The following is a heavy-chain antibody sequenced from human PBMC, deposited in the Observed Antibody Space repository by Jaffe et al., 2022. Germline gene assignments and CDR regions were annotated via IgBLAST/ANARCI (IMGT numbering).Heavy chain of an antibody. Sequence: QMQLVQSGAEVKKTGSSVKVSCKASGYTFTYRYLHWVRQAPGQALEWMGWITPFNGNTNYAQKFQDRVTITRDRSMSTAYMELSSLRSEDTAMYYCANIAVAGIDAFDIWGQGTMVTVSS. CDR3: ANIAVAGIDAFDI. D-gene: IGHD6-19*01. CDR2: ITPFNGNT. V-gene: IGHV1-45*02. CDR1: GYTFTYRY. J-gene: IGHJ3*02.